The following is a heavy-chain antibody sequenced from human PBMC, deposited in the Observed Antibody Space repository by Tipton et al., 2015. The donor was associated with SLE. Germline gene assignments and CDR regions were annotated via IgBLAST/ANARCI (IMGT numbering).Heavy chain of an antibody. CDR2: YYTNEKT. D-gene: IGHD4-11*01. Sequence: TLSLTCTVSGGSISSYYWSWIRQPAGGGLEWIGGYYTNEKTNYNPSLKSRVTISVDTSKNHFSLKLISVTAAATAVYYCAREFHNPVTTVRYYFDLWGRGTLVTVSS. CDR3: AREFHNPVTTVRYYFDL. CDR1: GGSISSYY. J-gene: IGHJ2*01. V-gene: IGHV4-4*07.